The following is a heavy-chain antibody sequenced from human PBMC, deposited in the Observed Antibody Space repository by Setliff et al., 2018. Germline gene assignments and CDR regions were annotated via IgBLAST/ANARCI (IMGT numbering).Heavy chain of an antibody. CDR2: ISGYGSRT. CDR1: GFTFSSYA. J-gene: IGHJ4*02. Sequence: GGSLRLSCAASGFTFSSYAMTWVRQAPGKGLEWVSGISGYGSRTYYADSVKGRSTISRDNSQNTMYLQMNSLRAEDTAVYYCATDAYYDSLGYVFWGQGTRVTVSS. CDR3: ATDAYYDSLGYVF. V-gene: IGHV3-23*01. D-gene: IGHD3-16*01.